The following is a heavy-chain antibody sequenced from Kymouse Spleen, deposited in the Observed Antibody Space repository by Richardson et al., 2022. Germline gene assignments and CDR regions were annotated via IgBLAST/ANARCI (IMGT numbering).Heavy chain of an antibody. CDR3: ARDQGIAVAGDFDY. J-gene: IGHJ4*02. Sequence: QVQLVESGGGVVQPGRSLRLSCAASGFTFSSYGMHWVRQAPGKGLEWVAVIWYDGSNKYYADSVKGRFTISRDNSKNTLYLQMNSLRAEDTAVYYCARDQGIAVAGDFDYWGQGTLVTVSS. D-gene: IGHD6-19*01. V-gene: IGHV3-33*01. CDR2: IWYDGSNK. CDR1: GFTFSSYG.